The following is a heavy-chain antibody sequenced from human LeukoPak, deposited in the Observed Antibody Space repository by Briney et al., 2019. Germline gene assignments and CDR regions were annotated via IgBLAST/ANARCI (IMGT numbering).Heavy chain of an antibody. D-gene: IGHD4-17*01. CDR3: ASVYGDYVSPAFDI. V-gene: IGHV4-59*01. CDR2: IYYSGST. CDR1: GGSISSYY. Sequence: SETLSLTCTVSGGSISSYYWSWIRQPPGKGLEWIGYIYYSGSTNYNPSLKSRVTISVDTSKNQFSLRLSSVTAADTAVYYCASVYGDYVSPAFDIWGQGTMVTVSS. J-gene: IGHJ3*02.